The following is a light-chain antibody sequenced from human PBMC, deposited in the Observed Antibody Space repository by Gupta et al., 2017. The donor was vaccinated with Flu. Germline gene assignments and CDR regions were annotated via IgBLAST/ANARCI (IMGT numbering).Light chain of an antibody. Sequence: QSALTQPASLSASPGQSITLSCTGTSSDVGGYNYVSWYQHHPGKAPKLMIYEVINRPSGVSNRFSGSKSGNTASLTISGLQAEDEADYYCSSYTSSNSLEFGGGTKLTVL. J-gene: IGLJ3*02. V-gene: IGLV2-14*01. CDR2: EVI. CDR1: SSDVGGYNY. CDR3: SSYTSSNSLE.